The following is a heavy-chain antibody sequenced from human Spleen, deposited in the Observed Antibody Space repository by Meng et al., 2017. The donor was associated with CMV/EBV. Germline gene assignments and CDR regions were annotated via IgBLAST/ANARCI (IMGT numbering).Heavy chain of an antibody. CDR1: GFTVSSYA. D-gene: IGHD6-6*01. Sequence: GFTVSSYAMSWVRQAPGKGLEWVSAISGSGGSTYYADSVKGRFTISRDNSKNTLYLQMNSLRAEDTAVYYCAKDRGYSSSLYYFDYWGQGTLVTVSS. CDR3: AKDRGYSSSLYYFDY. J-gene: IGHJ4*02. CDR2: ISGSGGST. V-gene: IGHV3-23*01.